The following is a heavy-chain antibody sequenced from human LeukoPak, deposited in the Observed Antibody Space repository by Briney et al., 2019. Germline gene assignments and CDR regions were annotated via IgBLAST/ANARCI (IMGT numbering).Heavy chain of an antibody. Sequence: GGSLRLSCAASGFTFRSHSMNWVRQAPGKGLEWVSCISSSSGYIYYADSLKGRFSISRDNAKNSLYLQMNSLRAEDTAVYYCVRGERYYDSSGYYHIDYWGQGTLVIVSS. V-gene: IGHV3-21*01. CDR2: ISSSSGYI. CDR1: GFTFRSHS. CDR3: VRGERYYDSSGYYHIDY. J-gene: IGHJ4*02. D-gene: IGHD3-22*01.